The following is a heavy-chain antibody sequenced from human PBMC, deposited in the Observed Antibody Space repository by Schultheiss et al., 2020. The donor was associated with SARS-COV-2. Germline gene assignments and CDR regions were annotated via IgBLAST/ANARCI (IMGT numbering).Heavy chain of an antibody. J-gene: IGHJ6*02. Sequence: GGSLRLSCAASGFTFSDYYMSWIRQAPGKGLEWVSYISSSGSTIYYADSVKGRFTISRDNAKNSLYLQMNSLRAEDTAVYYCAREPPPQPSGSYYHGMDVWGQGTTVTVSS. D-gene: IGHD1-26*01. V-gene: IGHV3-11*01. CDR3: AREPPPQPSGSYYHGMDV. CDR1: GFTFSDYY. CDR2: ISSSGSTI.